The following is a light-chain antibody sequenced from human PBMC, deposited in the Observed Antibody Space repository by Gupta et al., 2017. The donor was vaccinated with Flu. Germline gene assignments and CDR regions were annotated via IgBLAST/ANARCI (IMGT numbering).Light chain of an antibody. CDR2: TAS. V-gene: IGKV1-39*01. J-gene: IGKJ1*01. CDR1: QNISRY. Sequence: DIQMTQSPSSLSASVEDRVTITCRASQNISRYLNWYQHKPGKAPNFLIYTASTLQSGVPSRFSGSGSGADYTLTISSLQPEDFASYSCQQTVSTPWTFGQGTKVEIK. CDR3: QQTVSTPWT.